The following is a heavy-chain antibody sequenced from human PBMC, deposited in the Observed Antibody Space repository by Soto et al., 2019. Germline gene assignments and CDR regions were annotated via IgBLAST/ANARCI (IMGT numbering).Heavy chain of an antibody. Sequence: SETLSLTCTVSGGSISSGDYYWSWIRQPPGKGLEWIGYIYYSGSTYYNPSLKSRVTISVDTSKNQFSLKLSSVSAADTAVYYCARLHSSSSRRFDYWGQGTLVTVSS. J-gene: IGHJ4*02. V-gene: IGHV4-30-4*01. CDR3: ARLHSSSSRRFDY. D-gene: IGHD6-6*01. CDR2: IYYSGST. CDR1: GGSISSGDYY.